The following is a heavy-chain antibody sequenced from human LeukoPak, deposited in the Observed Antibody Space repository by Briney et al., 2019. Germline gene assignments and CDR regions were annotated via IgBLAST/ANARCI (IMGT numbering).Heavy chain of an antibody. Sequence: ASVKVSCKASGYIFTGYYLHWVRQAPGQGLEWMGWSNPGSGGTNYAQKFQGRVTMTRDTSISTAYMELSRLRSDDTAVYYCASARGSYDFDYWGQGTLVTVSS. CDR3: ASARGSYDFDY. CDR1: GYIFTGYY. CDR2: SNPGSGGT. J-gene: IGHJ4*02. V-gene: IGHV1-2*02. D-gene: IGHD5-18*01.